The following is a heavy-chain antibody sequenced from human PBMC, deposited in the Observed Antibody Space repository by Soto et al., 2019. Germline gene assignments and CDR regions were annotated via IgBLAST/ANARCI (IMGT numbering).Heavy chain of an antibody. V-gene: IGHV1-18*04. CDR2: ISAYNGNT. Sequence: GASVKVSCKASGYSFTSYGISWVRQAPGQGLEWMGWISAYNGNTNYEQKFQGRVAMTTDTSTNTAYLELRTLRSEDAAVYYCAREPPITGSLRGTPLMAVWG. CDR1: GYSFTSYG. D-gene: IGHD1-20*01. CDR3: AREPPITGSLRGTPLMAV. J-gene: IGHJ6*02.